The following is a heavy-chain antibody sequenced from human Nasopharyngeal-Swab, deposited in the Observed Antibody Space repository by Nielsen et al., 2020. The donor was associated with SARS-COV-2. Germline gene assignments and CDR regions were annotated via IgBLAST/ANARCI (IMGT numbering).Heavy chain of an antibody. CDR3: ARFNYYDSSGHDAFDI. D-gene: IGHD3-22*01. Sequence: GESLKISCAASGFTFSSYAMHWVRQAPGKGLEWVAVISYDGSNKYYADSVKGRFTSSRDNSKNTLYLQMSSLRAEDTAVYYCARFNYYDSSGHDAFDIWGQGTMVTVSS. CDR2: ISYDGSNK. J-gene: IGHJ3*02. CDR1: GFTFSSYA. V-gene: IGHV3-30-3*01.